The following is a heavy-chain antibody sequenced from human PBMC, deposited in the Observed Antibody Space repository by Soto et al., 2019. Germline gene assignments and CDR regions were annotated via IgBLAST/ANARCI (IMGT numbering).Heavy chain of an antibody. V-gene: IGHV3-23*01. CDR3: AKVQWEQWLVTPPPNAFDI. Sequence: GSLRLSCAASGFTFSSYAMSWVRQAPGKGLEWVSAISGSGGSTYYADSAKGRFTISRDNSKNTLYLQMNSLRAEDTAVYYCAKVQWEQWLVTPPPNAFDIWGQGTMVTVSS. J-gene: IGHJ3*02. CDR1: GFTFSSYA. CDR2: ISGSGGST. D-gene: IGHD6-19*01.